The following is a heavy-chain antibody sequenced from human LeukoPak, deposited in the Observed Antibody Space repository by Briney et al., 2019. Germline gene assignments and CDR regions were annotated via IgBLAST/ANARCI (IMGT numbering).Heavy chain of an antibody. Sequence: SETLSLTCAVYGGSFSGYYWSWIRQPPGKGLEWIGEINHSGSTNYNPSLKSRGTISVDTSKNQFSLKLSSVTAADTAVYYCARAAKSIAARRDFDYWGQGTLVTVSS. J-gene: IGHJ4*02. D-gene: IGHD6-6*01. CDR1: GGSFSGYY. V-gene: IGHV4-34*01. CDR2: INHSGST. CDR3: ARAAKSIAARRDFDY.